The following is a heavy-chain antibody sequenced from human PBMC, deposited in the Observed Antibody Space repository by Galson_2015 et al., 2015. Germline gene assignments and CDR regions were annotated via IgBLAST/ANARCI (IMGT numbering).Heavy chain of an antibody. D-gene: IGHD4-11*01. Sequence: SLRLSCAASGFTFSSYGMNWVRQAPGKGLEWVADIKYDGSNKYYADSVKGRFTISRDNSKNTLYLQMNSLRAEDTAVYYCAKDQEESVPTPGFGYWGQGTLVPLPS. J-gene: IGHJ4*02. CDR1: GFTFSSYG. CDR3: AKDQEESVPTPGFGY. V-gene: IGHV3-30*18. CDR2: IKYDGSNK.